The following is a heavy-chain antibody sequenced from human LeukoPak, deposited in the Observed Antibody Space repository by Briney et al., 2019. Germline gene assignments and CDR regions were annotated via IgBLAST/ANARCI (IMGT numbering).Heavy chain of an antibody. J-gene: IGHJ3*02. CDR3: AREDGALGAFDI. D-gene: IGHD3-10*01. V-gene: IGHV3-7*01. CDR2: IKQDGSDK. Sequence: GGSLRLSCVVSRFTFSSYWMSWVRQAPGKGLEWVANIKQDGSDKYYVDSVKGRFTISRDNAKNSVYLQMNSLRAEDTAVYYCAREDGALGAFDIWGQGTVVTVSS. CDR1: RFTFSSYW.